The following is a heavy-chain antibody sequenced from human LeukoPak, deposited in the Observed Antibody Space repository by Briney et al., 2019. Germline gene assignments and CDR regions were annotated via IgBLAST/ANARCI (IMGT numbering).Heavy chain of an antibody. V-gene: IGHV3-48*01. Sequence: PGGSMRLSCAASGFTFSSYSMNWVRQAPGKGLEWVSYISSSSSTIYYADSVKGRFTISRDNAKNSLYLQMNSLRAEDTAVYYCARDPGQQLDPHFDYWGQGTLVTVSS. CDR1: GFTFSSYS. D-gene: IGHD6-13*01. CDR2: ISSSSSTI. J-gene: IGHJ4*02. CDR3: ARDPGQQLDPHFDY.